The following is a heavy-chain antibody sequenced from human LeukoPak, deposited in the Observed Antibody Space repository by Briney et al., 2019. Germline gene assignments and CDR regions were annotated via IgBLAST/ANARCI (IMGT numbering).Heavy chain of an antibody. Sequence: SETLSLTCSVSGYSISSGYYWGWIRQPPGKGLEWIGRIYHSGCTYYDPSLKSRVTISVDTSRNQFSLKLTSVTAADTAVYYCARAREPLIYTYYFEYWGQGTLVTVSS. V-gene: IGHV4-38-2*02. J-gene: IGHJ4*02. CDR3: ARAREPLIYTYYFEY. D-gene: IGHD1-14*01. CDR1: GYSISSGYY. CDR2: IYHSGCT.